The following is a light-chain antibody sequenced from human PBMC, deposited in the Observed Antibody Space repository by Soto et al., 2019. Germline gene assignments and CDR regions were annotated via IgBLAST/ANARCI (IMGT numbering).Light chain of an antibody. Sequence: DIQLTQSPSSLSASVGDRVTITCRASQTMSIYLNWYQQKPGKAPKLLIYAASTLQSGVPSRFSGSGSETDFTLTINNLQPEDFATYYCQQSYTTPRTFGQGIKVEIK. CDR3: QQSYTTPRT. CDR1: QTMSIY. V-gene: IGKV1-39*01. J-gene: IGKJ1*01. CDR2: AAS.